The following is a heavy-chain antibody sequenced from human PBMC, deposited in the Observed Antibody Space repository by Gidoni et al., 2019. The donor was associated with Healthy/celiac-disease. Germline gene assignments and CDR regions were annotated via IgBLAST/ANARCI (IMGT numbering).Heavy chain of an antibody. CDR1: GFTFSSYA. D-gene: IGHD6-19*01. J-gene: IGHJ4*02. CDR2: ISGSGGRK. V-gene: IGHV3-23*01. Sequence: EVQLLESGGGLVQPGGSLRLSCAASGFTFSSYAMSWVRQAPGKGLEWGSAISGSGGRKYYADSVKGRFTISRDNYKNTMYLQMNSLRAEDTAVYYCAKGPPSLRRIAVAGRGYWGQGTLVTVSS. CDR3: AKGPPSLRRIAVAGRGY.